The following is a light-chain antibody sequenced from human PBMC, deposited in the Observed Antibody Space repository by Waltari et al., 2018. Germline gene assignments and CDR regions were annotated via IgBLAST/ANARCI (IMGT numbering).Light chain of an antibody. CDR2: KNN. CDR1: SSNIGSNY. J-gene: IGLJ2*01. CDR3: AAWDDSLSVVV. Sequence: QSVLTQPPSASDTPGQRVTISCSGSSSNIGSNYVYWYQQLPGTAPKLLIYKNNPRPSGDPDRCAGSKSGTSASLAISGLRSEDEAEYYCAAWDDSLSVVVFGGGTKLTVL. V-gene: IGLV1-47*01.